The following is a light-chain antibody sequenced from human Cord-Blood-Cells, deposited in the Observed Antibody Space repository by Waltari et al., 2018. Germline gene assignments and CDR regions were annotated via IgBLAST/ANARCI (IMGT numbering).Light chain of an antibody. CDR3: CSYAGSYTHWV. V-gene: IGLV2-11*01. Sequence: QSALTQPRSVSGSPGQSVTISSTGTSSDVGGYKYVSWYQQHPGKAPKLMIYDVSKRPSGVPDRFSGSKSGNTASLTISGLQAEDEADYYCCSYAGSYTHWVFGGGTKLTVL. J-gene: IGLJ3*02. CDR2: DVS. CDR1: SSDVGGYKY.